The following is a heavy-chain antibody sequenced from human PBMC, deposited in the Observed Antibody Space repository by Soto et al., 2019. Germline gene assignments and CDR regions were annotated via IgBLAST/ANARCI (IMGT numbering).Heavy chain of an antibody. CDR3: ARAPDYTVSFDF. D-gene: IGHD4-17*01. Sequence: QVQLQESGPGLVKPSQTLSLTCTVSGGSISSGGYYWSWIRQHPGKGLEWIGYIFYRGATYYNPSLASRISVSLDTSRNQFSQTLTSVTAADTAVYYCARAPDYTVSFDFWGQGALVTVSS. CDR2: IFYRGAT. J-gene: IGHJ4*02. CDR1: GGSISSGGYY. V-gene: IGHV4-31*03.